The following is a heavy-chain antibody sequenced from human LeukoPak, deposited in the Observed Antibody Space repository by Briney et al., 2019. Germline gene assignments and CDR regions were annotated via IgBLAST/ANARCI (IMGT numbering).Heavy chain of an antibody. Sequence: SVKVSCKASGGTFSSYAISWVRQAPGQGLEWMGGIIPIFGTANYAQKFQGRVTITTDESTSTAYMELSSLRSEDTAVYYCARVGSFVFGYSYGSSAFDIWGQGTMVTVSS. CDR2: IIPIFGTA. CDR3: ARVGSFVFGYSYGSSAFDI. V-gene: IGHV1-69*05. J-gene: IGHJ3*02. D-gene: IGHD5-18*01. CDR1: GGTFSSYA.